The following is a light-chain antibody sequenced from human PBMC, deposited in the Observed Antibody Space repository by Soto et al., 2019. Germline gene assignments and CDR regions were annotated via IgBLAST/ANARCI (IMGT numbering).Light chain of an antibody. Sequence: DIEMTQSPSSLSASVGDRVTITCRASQSISTFLNWYQQKGGKAPKLLIQGATGLQSGVPLRFSGSGSGTDFSLTISSLQPEDFASYYCQQSYSTLISFGGGTKVDIK. J-gene: IGKJ4*01. CDR1: QSISTF. CDR2: GAT. V-gene: IGKV1-39*01. CDR3: QQSYSTLIS.